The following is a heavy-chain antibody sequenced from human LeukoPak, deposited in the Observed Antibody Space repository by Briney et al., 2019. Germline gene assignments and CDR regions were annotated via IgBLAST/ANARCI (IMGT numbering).Heavy chain of an antibody. J-gene: IGHJ5*02. Sequence: PSQTLSLTCTVSGGSISSGDYYWSWIRQHPGKGLEWIGYIYYSGSTYYNPSLKSRVTISVDTSKNQFSLKLSSVTAADTAVYYCARGRGRTQYYFRFDPWGQGTLVTVSS. V-gene: IGHV4-31*03. CDR3: ARGRGRTQYYFRFDP. D-gene: IGHD3-10*01. CDR1: GGSISSGDYY. CDR2: IYYSGST.